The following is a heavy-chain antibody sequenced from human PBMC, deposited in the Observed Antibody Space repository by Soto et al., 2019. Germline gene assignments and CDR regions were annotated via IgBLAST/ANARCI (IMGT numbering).Heavy chain of an antibody. CDR3: VRRGIDYYTYWDY. Sequence: EVQLVESGGDVIQPGGSLRLSCIASGFNFNTYIMNWVRQAPGKGLEWVSYISSAGSTKFYADSVKGRFTISRENTKNSLYLQMDSLRADDTAVYYCVRRGIDYYTYWDYWGQGTLVTVSS. CDR2: ISSAGSTK. CDR1: GFNFNTYI. J-gene: IGHJ4*02. V-gene: IGHV3-48*01. D-gene: IGHD3-3*01.